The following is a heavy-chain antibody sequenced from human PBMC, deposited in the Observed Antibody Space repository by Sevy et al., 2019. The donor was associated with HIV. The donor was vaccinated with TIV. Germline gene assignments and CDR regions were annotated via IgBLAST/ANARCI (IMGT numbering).Heavy chain of an antibody. V-gene: IGHV3-23*01. CDR2: ISFGCGKI. CDR3: AREGCTKPHDY. J-gene: IGHJ4*02. D-gene: IGHD2-8*01. Sequence: GGSLRLSCAASGFDFSIYSMSWVRQAPDKGLEWVSTISFGCGKINYADSVKGRFTISRDNFKSSVYLQMNNMRVEDTAVCYCAREGCTKPHDYWGQGTLVTVSS. CDR1: GFDFSIYS.